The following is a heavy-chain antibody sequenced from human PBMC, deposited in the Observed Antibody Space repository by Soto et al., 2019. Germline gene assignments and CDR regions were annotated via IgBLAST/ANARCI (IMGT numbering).Heavy chain of an antibody. D-gene: IGHD3-3*01. Sequence: GGSLRLSCAASGFTFSSFALHWVRQAPGEGLEWVALISHDGRIENYADSVKGRFIISRDNSKNTVHMQMDSLRLEDTGVYYCARDGLPDDFRSGGYWFDPWGEGTQGTSPQ. J-gene: IGHJ5*02. CDR2: ISHDGRIE. CDR1: GFTFSSFA. CDR3: ARDGLPDDFRSGGYWFDP. V-gene: IGHV3-30-3*01.